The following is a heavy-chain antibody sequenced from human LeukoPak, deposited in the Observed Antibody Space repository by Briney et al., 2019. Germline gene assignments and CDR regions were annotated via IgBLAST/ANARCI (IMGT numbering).Heavy chain of an antibody. V-gene: IGHV5-51*03. CDR2: IYPGDSDT. D-gene: IGHD3-3*01. CDR3: ARTRHYDFWSGYYKDGFDP. CDR1: GYSFTSYW. J-gene: IGHJ5*02. Sequence: KPGESLKISCKGSGYSFTSYWIGWVRQMPGKGLEWMGIIYPGDSDTRYSPSFQSQVTISADKSISTAYLQWSSLKASDTAMYYCARTRHYDFWSGYYKDGFDPWGQGTLVTVSS.